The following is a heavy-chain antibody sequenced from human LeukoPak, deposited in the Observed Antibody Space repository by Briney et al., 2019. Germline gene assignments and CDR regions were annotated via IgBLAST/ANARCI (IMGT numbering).Heavy chain of an antibody. Sequence: ASAKVSCKASGYTFTSYYIHWVRQAPGQGLEWMGVINPSGGTTSYSQKFQGSVTMTRDTSTSTVYMELSSLRSEDTAVYYCARGTGIAAAVTSLFQYWGQGTLVTVSS. CDR1: GYTFTSYY. CDR3: ARGTGIAAAVTSLFQY. V-gene: IGHV1-46*01. J-gene: IGHJ1*01. D-gene: IGHD6-13*01. CDR2: INPSGGTT.